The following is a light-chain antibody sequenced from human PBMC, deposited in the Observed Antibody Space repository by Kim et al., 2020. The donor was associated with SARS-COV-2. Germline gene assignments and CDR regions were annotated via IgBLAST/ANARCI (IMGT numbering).Light chain of an antibody. CDR3: SSFTTRSTLV. J-gene: IGLJ3*02. Sequence: QSALTQPASVSGSPGQSISISCTGTSSNIGSYNYVSWDQQHPGKAPKLMIYDVNKRPSGISSRFSGSKSGSTASLTISGLQAEDEADYYCSSFTTRSTLVFGGGTKVTVL. CDR1: SSNIGSYNY. V-gene: IGLV2-14*03. CDR2: DVN.